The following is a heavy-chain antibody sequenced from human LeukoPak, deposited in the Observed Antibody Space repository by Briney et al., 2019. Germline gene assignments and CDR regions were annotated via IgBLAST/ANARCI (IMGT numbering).Heavy chain of an antibody. CDR2: INPNSGGT. V-gene: IGHV1-2*02. Sequence: ASVKVSCKASGYTFTGYYMHWVRQAPGQGLEWMGWINPNSGGTNYAQKFQGRVTMTRDTSISTAYMELGRLRSDDTAVYYCARGRSMVRGVIFYYFDYWGQGTLVTVS. CDR1: GYTFTGYY. D-gene: IGHD3-10*01. CDR3: ARGRSMVRGVIFYYFDY. J-gene: IGHJ4*02.